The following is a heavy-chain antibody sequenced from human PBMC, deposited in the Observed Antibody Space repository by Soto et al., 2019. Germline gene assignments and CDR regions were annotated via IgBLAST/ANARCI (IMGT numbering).Heavy chain of an antibody. CDR2: IYYTGTT. V-gene: IGHV4-59*01. D-gene: IGHD2-15*01. CDR3: ARDCSGSNCYYGMDV. CDR1: GGSISGFY. Sequence: QVQLQESGPGLVKPSETLSLTCAVSGGSISGFYWNWIRQSPREGREWIGYIYYTGTTNYNPSLESRVTISVDTSKNHLSLTLSSVTAADTAIYYCARDCSGSNCYYGMDVWGQGTTVTVSS. J-gene: IGHJ6*02.